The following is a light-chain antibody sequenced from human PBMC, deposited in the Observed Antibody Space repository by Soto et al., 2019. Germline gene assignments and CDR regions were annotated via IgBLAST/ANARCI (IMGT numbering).Light chain of an antibody. Sequence: DIQMTQSPSSLSASVGDRVTITCRASQTISSYLNWYQQKPGKAPKLLIYAASSFQSGVPSRFSGSGSGTDFTITISSLQPEDFATYYCQQTYSTPPTFGQGTKLEIK. CDR2: AAS. V-gene: IGKV1-39*01. CDR3: QQTYSTPPT. CDR1: QTISSY. J-gene: IGKJ2*01.